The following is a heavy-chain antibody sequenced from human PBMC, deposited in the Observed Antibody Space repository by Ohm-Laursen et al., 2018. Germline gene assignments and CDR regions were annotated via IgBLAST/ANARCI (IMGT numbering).Heavy chain of an antibody. CDR2: VTWNSGTI. CDR3: AKGSSRGSRLYYFDY. CDR1: GFTFADYA. J-gene: IGHJ4*02. V-gene: IGHV3-9*01. D-gene: IGHD6-13*01. Sequence: SLRLSCAASGFTFADYATHWVRQAPGKGLEWVSGVTWNSGTIAYADSVKGRFTISRDNAKNSLYLQMNSLRVEDTALYYCAKGSSRGSRLYYFDYWGPGTVVTVSS.